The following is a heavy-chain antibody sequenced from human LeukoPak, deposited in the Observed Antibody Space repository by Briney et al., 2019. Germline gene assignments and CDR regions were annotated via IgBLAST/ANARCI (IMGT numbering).Heavy chain of an antibody. V-gene: IGHV3-33*01. J-gene: IGHJ6*02. CDR1: GFTFSSYG. CDR3: ARDLDTAMVSYYYYGMDV. Sequence: PGRSLRLSCAASGFTFSSYGMHWVRQAPGKGLEWVAVIWYDGSNKYYADSVKGRFTISRDNSKNTLYLQMNSLRAEDTAVYYCARDLDTAMVSYYYYGMDVWGQGTTVTVSS. D-gene: IGHD5-18*01. CDR2: IWYDGSNK.